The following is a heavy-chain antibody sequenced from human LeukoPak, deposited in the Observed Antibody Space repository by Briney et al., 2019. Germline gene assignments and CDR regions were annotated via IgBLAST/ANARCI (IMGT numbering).Heavy chain of an antibody. D-gene: IGHD3-10*01. Sequence: PGRSLRLSCAASGFTFDDYAMHWVRQAPGEGLEWVSGISWNSGSIGYADSVKGRFTISRDNAKNSLYLQMNSLRAEDTALYYCAKDKGFGELPRPVHFQHWGQGTLVTVSS. CDR2: ISWNSGSI. CDR3: AKDKGFGELPRPVHFQH. V-gene: IGHV3-9*01. J-gene: IGHJ1*01. CDR1: GFTFDDYA.